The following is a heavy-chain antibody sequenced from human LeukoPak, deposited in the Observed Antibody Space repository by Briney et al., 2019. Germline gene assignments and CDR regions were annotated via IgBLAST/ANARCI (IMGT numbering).Heavy chain of an antibody. CDR3: ARGTCSNGVCYRYGEGFHY. CDR1: CGSISSYY. V-gene: IGHV4-59*01. J-gene: IGHJ4*02. D-gene: IGHD2-8*01. CDR2: IHYSGST. Sequence: SQTLSLTCTVSCGSISSYYWSWVRQPPGKGREWLGYIHYSGSTNYNPSLQSRVRISVDTSKNEFSLKMSSVTAADTAVYYCARGTCSNGVCYRYGEGFHYWGQGTLVTVSS.